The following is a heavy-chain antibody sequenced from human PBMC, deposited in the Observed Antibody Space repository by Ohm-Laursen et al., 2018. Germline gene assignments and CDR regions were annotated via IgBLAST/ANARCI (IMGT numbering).Heavy chain of an antibody. CDR2: IYYSGST. J-gene: IGHJ6*02. Sequence: GTLSLTCTVSGGSISSYYWSWIRQPPGQGLEWIGYIYYSGSTNYNPSLKSRVTISVDTSKNQFSLKLSSVTAADTALYYCARIESDSGGYWYFGMDVWGQGTTVTVSS. D-gene: IGHD3-22*01. CDR3: ARIESDSGGYWYFGMDV. CDR1: GGSISSYY. V-gene: IGHV4-59*01.